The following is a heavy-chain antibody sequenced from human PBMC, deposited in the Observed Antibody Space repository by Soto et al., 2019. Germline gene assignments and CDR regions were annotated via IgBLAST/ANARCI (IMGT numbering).Heavy chain of an antibody. CDR2: IIPIFGTA. CDR1: GGTFSSYA. CDR3: ARSLGYCSSTSCYSFGWFDP. J-gene: IGHJ5*02. Sequence: GASVKVSCKASGGTFSSYAIRWVRQAPGQGLEWMGGIIPIFGTANYAQKFQGRVTITADESTSTAYMELSSLRSEDTAVYYCARSLGYCSSTSCYSFGWFDPWGQGTLVTVSS. D-gene: IGHD2-2*02. V-gene: IGHV1-69*13.